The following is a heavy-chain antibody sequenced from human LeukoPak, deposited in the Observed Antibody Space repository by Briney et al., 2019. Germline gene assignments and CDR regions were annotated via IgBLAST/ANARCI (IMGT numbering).Heavy chain of an antibody. J-gene: IGHJ4*02. D-gene: IGHD4-23*01. CDR1: GFSLSSYA. CDR2: ISSSSSYI. V-gene: IGHV3-21*01. CDR3: ATDYGGNSGGFDY. Sequence: GGSLRLSCTVSGFSLSSYALSWVRQAPGKGLEWVSSISSSSSYIYYADSVKGRFTISRDNAKNSLDLQMNSLRAEDTAVYYCATDYGGNSGGFDYWGQGTLVTVSS.